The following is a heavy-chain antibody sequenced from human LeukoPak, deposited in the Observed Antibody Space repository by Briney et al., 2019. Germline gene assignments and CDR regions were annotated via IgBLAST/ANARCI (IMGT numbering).Heavy chain of an antibody. D-gene: IGHD5-18*01. J-gene: IGHJ4*02. Sequence: PGGSPRLSCTASGFTFSNYAVHWVRQAPGKGLEWVAVVSYDGSNKYYADSVKGRFTISRDNSKNTLYLQMNSLRTEDTAVYYCAGAPLKNVNTAMVDYWGQGTLVTVSS. CDR3: AGAPLKNVNTAMVDY. CDR1: GFTFSNYA. CDR2: VSYDGSNK. V-gene: IGHV3-30-3*01.